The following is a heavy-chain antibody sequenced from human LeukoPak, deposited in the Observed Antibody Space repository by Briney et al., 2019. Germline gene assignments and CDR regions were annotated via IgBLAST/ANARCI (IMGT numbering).Heavy chain of an antibody. J-gene: IGHJ4*02. CDR2: IIPNSGDT. V-gene: IGHV1-2*06. CDR3: ARASSGLYFLDY. Sequence: ASVKVSCKASGYTFTGYYIHWVRQAPGQGLEWMGRIIPNSGDTKYARKFQGRVAMTRDTSISTVYMELSGLRSDDTAVYHCARASSGLYFLDYWGQGTLVTVSS. D-gene: IGHD6-19*01. CDR1: GYTFTGYY.